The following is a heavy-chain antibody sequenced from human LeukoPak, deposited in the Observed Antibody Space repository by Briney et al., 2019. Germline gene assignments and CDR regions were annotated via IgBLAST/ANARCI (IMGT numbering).Heavy chain of an antibody. Sequence: SETLSLTCAVYGGSFSGYYCSWSRQPPGKGLEWIGEINHSGSTNYNPSLKSRVTISVDTSKNQFSLKLSSVTAADTAVYYCARGPTGMGSGWQKTFDYWGQGTLVTVSS. CDR2: INHSGST. J-gene: IGHJ4*02. CDR1: GGSFSGYY. V-gene: IGHV4-34*01. D-gene: IGHD6-19*01. CDR3: ARGPTGMGSGWQKTFDY.